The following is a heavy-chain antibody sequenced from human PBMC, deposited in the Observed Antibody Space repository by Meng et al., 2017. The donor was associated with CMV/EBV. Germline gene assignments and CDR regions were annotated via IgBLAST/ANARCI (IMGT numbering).Heavy chain of an antibody. CDR3: ARIPGGYCSSTSCYVFDY. V-gene: IGHV4-4*02. Sequence: SISSSNWWSWVRQPQGKGLEWSGEIYHSGSTNYNPSLKSRVTISVDKSKNQFSLKLSSVTAADTAVYYCARIPGGYCSSTSCYVFDYWGQGTLVTVSS. CDR2: IYHSGST. CDR1: SISSSNW. J-gene: IGHJ4*02. D-gene: IGHD2-2*01.